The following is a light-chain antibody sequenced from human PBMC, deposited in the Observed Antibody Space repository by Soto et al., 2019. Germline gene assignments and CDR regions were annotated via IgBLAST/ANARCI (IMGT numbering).Light chain of an antibody. Sequence: DIQMTQSPSTLSASVGDRVTITCRASQRISNWLAWYQQKPGQAPKLLIYDAFNLESGVPSRFSGSNSGTEFTYPISSLQPDDFATHYGQQYSSYPMYTFGQGTKLEI. CDR3: QQYSSYPMYT. CDR2: DAF. CDR1: QRISNW. J-gene: IGKJ2*01. V-gene: IGKV1-5*01.